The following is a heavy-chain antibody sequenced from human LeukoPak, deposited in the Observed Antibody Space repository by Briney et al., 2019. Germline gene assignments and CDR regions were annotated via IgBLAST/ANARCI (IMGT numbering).Heavy chain of an antibody. Sequence: GGSLRLSCAASGFTFSSYAMHWVRQAPGKGLEWVAVISYDGSNKYYADSVKGRFTISRDNSKNTLYLQMNSLRAEDTAMYYCARGPHYYDSSGYYLYWGQGTLVTVSS. CDR3: ARGPHYYDSSGYYLY. V-gene: IGHV3-30-3*01. J-gene: IGHJ4*02. CDR1: GFTFSSYA. CDR2: ISYDGSNK. D-gene: IGHD3-22*01.